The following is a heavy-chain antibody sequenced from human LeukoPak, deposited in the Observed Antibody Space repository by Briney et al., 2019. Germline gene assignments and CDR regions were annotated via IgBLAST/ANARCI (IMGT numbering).Heavy chain of an antibody. CDR2: IYSGGST. CDR1: GFTASSNY. CDR3: ARDLSYYGSGSYPNY. J-gene: IGHJ4*02. V-gene: IGHV3-66*01. Sequence: GGVLRLSCAASGFTASSNYMSWVRQAPGKGLEWVSVIYSGGSTYYADSVKGRFTISRDNSKNTLYLQMNSLRAEDTAVYYCARDLSYYGSGSYPNYWGQGTLVTVSS. D-gene: IGHD3-10*01.